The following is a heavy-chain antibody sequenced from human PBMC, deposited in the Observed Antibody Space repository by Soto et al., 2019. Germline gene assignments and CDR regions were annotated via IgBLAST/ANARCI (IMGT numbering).Heavy chain of an antibody. CDR1: GFTFSSYG. CDR2: ISYDGSNK. V-gene: IGHV3-30*18. CDR3: AKGPRDYDFWSGYYYYGMDV. J-gene: IGHJ6*02. D-gene: IGHD3-3*01. Sequence: GGSLRLSCAASGFTFSSYGMHWVRQAPGKGLEWVAVISYDGSNKYYADSVKGRFTISRDNSKNTLYLQMNSLRAEDTAVYYCAKGPRDYDFWSGYYYYGMDVWGQGTTVTVSS.